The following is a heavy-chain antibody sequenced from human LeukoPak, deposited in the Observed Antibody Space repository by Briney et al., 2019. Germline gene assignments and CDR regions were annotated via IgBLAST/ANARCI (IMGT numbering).Heavy chain of an antibody. CDR2: INPNSGGT. CDR1: GYTFTGYY. Sequence: ASVKVSCKASGYTFTGYYMHWVRQAPGQGLEWMGWINPNSGGTNYAQKFQGRVTMTRDTSISTAYMELSRLRSDDTAVYYCARDIGSWHSAAFDIWGQGTMVTVSS. V-gene: IGHV1-2*02. CDR3: ARDIGSWHSAAFDI. J-gene: IGHJ3*02. D-gene: IGHD6-13*01.